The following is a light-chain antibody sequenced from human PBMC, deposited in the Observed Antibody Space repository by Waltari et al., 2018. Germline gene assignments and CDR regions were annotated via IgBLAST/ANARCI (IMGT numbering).Light chain of an antibody. CDR3: QQRSNWLT. Sequence: EIVLTQSPATLSLSPGERATLSCRASQSVSSYLGWYQQKPGQAPRLLVYDASNRATGIPARFSGSGSGTDFTLTISSLGPEDFAVYYCQQRSNWLTFGGGTKVEIK. CDR2: DAS. J-gene: IGKJ4*01. CDR1: QSVSSY. V-gene: IGKV3-11*01.